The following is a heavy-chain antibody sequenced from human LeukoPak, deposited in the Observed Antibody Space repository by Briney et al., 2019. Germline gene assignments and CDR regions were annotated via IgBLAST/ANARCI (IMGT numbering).Heavy chain of an antibody. CDR2: IYNSGRT. Sequence: SDTLSLTCTLSGGSISSYYWSWIRQPPGKGLECIGYIYNSGRTNYNPSLKSRVSISVDTSKKQFSLTLGSVAAADTAGYYCATHRYYYANFDYQGTGAPVT. CDR3: ATHRYYYANFDY. J-gene: IGHJ4*01. D-gene: IGHD2-8*01. V-gene: IGHV4-59*08. CDR1: GGSISSYY.